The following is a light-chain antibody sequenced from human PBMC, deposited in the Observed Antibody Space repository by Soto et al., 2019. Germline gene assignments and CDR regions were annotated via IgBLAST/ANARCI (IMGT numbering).Light chain of an antibody. CDR3: SSFTSSTTLL. CDR2: AVT. J-gene: IGLJ2*01. Sequence: QSALTQPASVSGSPGQSITISCTGTSSDVGNYNLVSWYQQYPGKAPKLIIYAVTDRPSGVADRFSGSKSGDTASLTISGLQAEDEAHYYCSSFTSSTTLLFGGGTKLTVL. V-gene: IGLV2-14*02. CDR1: SSDVGNYNL.